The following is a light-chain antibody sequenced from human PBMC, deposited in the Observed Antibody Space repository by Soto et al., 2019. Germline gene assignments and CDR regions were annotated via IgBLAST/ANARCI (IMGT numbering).Light chain of an antibody. CDR2: GAS. CDR1: QSVSSN. CDR3: QQYNNWPIP. J-gene: IGKJ5*01. Sequence: EIMMTQSPATLSVSTGERATLACRASQSVSSNLAWYQQKPGQAPRLLIYGASTRATGIPATFSGSGSGTEFTLTISSLQSEDFAVYYCQQYNNWPIPFGQGTRLEIK. V-gene: IGKV3-15*01.